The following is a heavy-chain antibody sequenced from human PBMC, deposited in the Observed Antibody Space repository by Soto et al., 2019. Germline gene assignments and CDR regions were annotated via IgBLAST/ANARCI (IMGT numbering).Heavy chain of an antibody. CDR3: ATEGKLGS. V-gene: IGHV3-74*01. CDR1: GFTFSNYW. Sequence: GGSLRLSCAASGFTFSNYWMHWVRQAPGRGLMWVSRIKTDGSSTGYADSVKGRFTISRDNTKNMVYLQMNSLRVEDTSVYYGATEGKLGSWGQGALVTVSS. D-gene: IGHD1-7*01. J-gene: IGHJ5*02. CDR2: IKTDGSST.